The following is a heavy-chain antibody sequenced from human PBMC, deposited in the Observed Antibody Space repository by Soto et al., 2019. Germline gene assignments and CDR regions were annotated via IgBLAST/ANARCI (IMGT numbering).Heavy chain of an antibody. CDR3: ARDPQGYCSSTSCEDAFDI. CDR1: GFTFSSYG. D-gene: IGHD2-2*01. J-gene: IGHJ3*02. Sequence: GGSLRLSCAASGFTFSSYGMHWVRQAPGKGLEWVAVIWYDGSNKYYADFVKGRFTISRDNSKNTLYLQMNSLRAEDTAVYYCARDPQGYCSSTSCEDAFDIWGQGTMVTVSS. CDR2: IWYDGSNK. V-gene: IGHV3-33*01.